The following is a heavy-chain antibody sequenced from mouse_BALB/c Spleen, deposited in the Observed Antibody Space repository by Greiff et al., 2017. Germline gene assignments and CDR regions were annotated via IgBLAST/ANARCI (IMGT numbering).Heavy chain of an antibody. D-gene: IGHD4-1*01. CDR2: IDPSDSYT. V-gene: IGHV1-69*02. Sequence: VQLQQPGAELVKPGASVKLSCKASGYTFTSYWMHWVKQRPGQGLEWIGEIDPSDSYTNYNQKFKGKATLTVDKSSSTAYMQLSSLTSEDSAVYYCARANWDYAMDYWGQGTSVTVSS. J-gene: IGHJ4*01. CDR3: ARANWDYAMDY. CDR1: GYTFTSYW.